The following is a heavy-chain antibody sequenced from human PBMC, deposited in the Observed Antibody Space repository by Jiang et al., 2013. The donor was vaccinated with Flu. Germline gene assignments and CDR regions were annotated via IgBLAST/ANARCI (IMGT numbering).Heavy chain of an antibody. V-gene: IGHV3-7*01. J-gene: IGHJ3*02. CDR2: GSEK. Sequence: GSEKYYVDSVKGRFTISRDNAKNSLYLQMNSLRAEDTAVYYCARDSENAFDIWGQGTMVTVSS. CDR3: ARDSENAFDI.